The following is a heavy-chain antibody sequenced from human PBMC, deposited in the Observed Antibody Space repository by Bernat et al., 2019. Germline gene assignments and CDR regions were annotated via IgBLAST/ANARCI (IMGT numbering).Heavy chain of an antibody. D-gene: IGHD2-8*01. CDR2: SSGSGGST. V-gene: IGHV3-23*01. J-gene: IGHJ6*02. CDR1: GFTFSNYA. Sequence: EVQLLESGGGLVQPGGSLRLSCAASGFTFSNYAMSWVRQAPGKGLEWVSESSGSGGSTYYADSVRGRFAISTDNSKNTLSLQMNSLRAEDTAVYYCAKLMGAGYYFGMDVWGQGTTVTVSS. CDR3: AKLMGAGYYFGMDV.